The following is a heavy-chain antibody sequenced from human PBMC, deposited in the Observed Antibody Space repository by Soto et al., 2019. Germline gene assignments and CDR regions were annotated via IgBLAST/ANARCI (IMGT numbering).Heavy chain of an antibody. CDR3: ARRYYDFWSRTSYYYMDV. V-gene: IGHV3-66*01. J-gene: IGHJ6*03. D-gene: IGHD3-3*01. CDR1: GFTVSNNS. CDR2: IYSAGTT. Sequence: PGGSLRLSCAASGFTVSNNSMNWVRQAPGKGLEWVSLIYSAGTTYYADSVKGRFTISRDNSKNTLYLQMNSLRAEDTAVYYCARRYYDFWSRTSYYYMDVWGKGTTVTVS.